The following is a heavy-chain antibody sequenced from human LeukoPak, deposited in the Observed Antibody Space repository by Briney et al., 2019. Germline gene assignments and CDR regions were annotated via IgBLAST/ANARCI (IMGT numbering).Heavy chain of an antibody. Sequence: SETLSLTCTVSGGSISSSSYYWGWIRQPPGKGLEWIGSIYYSGSTYYNPSLKSRVTISVDTSKNQFSLKLSSVTAADTAVYYCARPTRNWNYGGGIGYWGQGTLVTVSS. V-gene: IGHV4-39*01. CDR3: ARPTRNWNYGGGIGY. CDR2: IYYSGST. D-gene: IGHD1-7*01. J-gene: IGHJ4*02. CDR1: GGSISSSSYY.